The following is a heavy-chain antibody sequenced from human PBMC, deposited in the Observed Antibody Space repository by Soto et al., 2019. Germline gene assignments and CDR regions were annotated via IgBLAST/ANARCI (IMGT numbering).Heavy chain of an antibody. CDR3: VRDRGYSYGELFDY. V-gene: IGHV1-18*04. Sequence: QVQLVQSGAEVKKPGASVKVSCKASGYPLTSYGISWVRQAPGQGLEWIGWVSLDNGNTNYARKVQGRVAMTTDTSTRTADMEVRSLRSDDTAVYYCVRDRGYSYGELFDYWGQGTLVTVSS. CDR2: VSLDNGNT. J-gene: IGHJ4*02. CDR1: GYPLTSYG. D-gene: IGHD5-18*01.